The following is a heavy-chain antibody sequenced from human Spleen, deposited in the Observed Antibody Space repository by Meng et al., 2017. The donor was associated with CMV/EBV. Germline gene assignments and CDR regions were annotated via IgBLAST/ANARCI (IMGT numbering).Heavy chain of an antibody. J-gene: IGHJ4*02. D-gene: IGHD6-19*01. Sequence: TCTVSGGSISSYYWSWIRQPPGKGLEWIGYIYYSGSTNYNPSLKSRVTISVDTSKNQFSLKVSSVTAADTAVYYCARGGGYSSGWSYWGQGTLVTVSS. CDR2: IYYSGST. V-gene: IGHV4-59*01. CDR1: GGSISSYY. CDR3: ARGGGYSSGWSY.